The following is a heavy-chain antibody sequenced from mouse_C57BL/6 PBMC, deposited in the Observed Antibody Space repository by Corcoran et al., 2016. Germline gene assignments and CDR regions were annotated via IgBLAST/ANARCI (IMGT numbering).Heavy chain of an antibody. CDR1: GYTFTDYY. CDR3: APYGNYVFDC. Sequence: EVQLQQSGPELVKPGASVKISCKASGYTFTDYYMNWVKQSHGKSLEWIGDINPNNGGTSYNQKFKGKATLTVDKSSSTAYMELRSLTSEDSAVYYCAPYGNYVFDCWGQGITLTVSS. V-gene: IGHV1-26*01. J-gene: IGHJ2*01. CDR2: INPNNGGT. D-gene: IGHD2-1*01.